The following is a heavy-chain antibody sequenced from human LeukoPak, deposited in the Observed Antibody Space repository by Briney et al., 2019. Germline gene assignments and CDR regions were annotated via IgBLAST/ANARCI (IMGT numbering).Heavy chain of an antibody. J-gene: IGHJ4*02. Sequence: GGSLRLSCAASGFTFSSTWMSWVRQAPGQGLEWLGRIKTKTDGGTTDYAAPVKGRFTISRDDSKDTLYLQMNSLKSDDTAVYYCANIFGGNSHRSDYWGQGTLVTVSS. D-gene: IGHD4-23*01. CDR3: ANIFGGNSHRSDY. CDR1: GFTFSSTW. CDR2: IKTKTDGGTT. V-gene: IGHV3-15*01.